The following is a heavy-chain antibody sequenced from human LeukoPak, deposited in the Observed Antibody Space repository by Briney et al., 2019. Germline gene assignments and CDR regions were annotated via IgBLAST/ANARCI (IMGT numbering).Heavy chain of an antibody. J-gene: IGHJ3*02. CDR2: IKQDGSEK. D-gene: IGHD3-16*01. Sequence: SGGSLRLSCEASGFTFSTYWMSWVRQAPGKGLEWVANIKQDGSEKYYVDSVKGRFTISRDNAKNSLYLQMNSLRAEDTAVYYCASGGSQFDIWGQGTMVTVSS. V-gene: IGHV3-7*03. CDR3: ASGGSQFDI. CDR1: GFTFSTYW.